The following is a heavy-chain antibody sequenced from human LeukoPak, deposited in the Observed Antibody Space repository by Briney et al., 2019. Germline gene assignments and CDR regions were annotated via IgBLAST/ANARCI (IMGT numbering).Heavy chain of an antibody. Sequence: GGSLKLSCAASGFIFSGSAMHWVRQASGKGLEWVGRIRSKANSYATAYAASVKGRFNISRDDSKNTAYLQMNSLKTEDTAVYYCTRVINNWYFDLWGRGTLVTVSS. J-gene: IGHJ2*01. CDR1: GFIFSGSA. V-gene: IGHV3-73*01. CDR2: IRSKANSYAT. CDR3: TRVINNWYFDL.